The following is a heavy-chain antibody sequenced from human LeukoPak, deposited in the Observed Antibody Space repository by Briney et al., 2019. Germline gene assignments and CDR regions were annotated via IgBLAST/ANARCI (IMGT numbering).Heavy chain of an antibody. Sequence: GGSLRLSCAASGFTFSSYEMNWVRQAPGKGVEWVSYISGSGSTIYYADSVKGRFTISRDNAKNSLYLQMNSLRAEDTAVYYCANTMADAFDIWGQGTMVTVSS. CDR1: GFTFSSYE. CDR2: ISGSGSTI. CDR3: ANTMADAFDI. D-gene: IGHD3-10*01. V-gene: IGHV3-48*03. J-gene: IGHJ3*02.